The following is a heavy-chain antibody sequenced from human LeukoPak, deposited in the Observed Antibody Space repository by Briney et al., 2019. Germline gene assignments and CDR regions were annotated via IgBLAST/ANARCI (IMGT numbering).Heavy chain of an antibody. J-gene: IGHJ4*02. Sequence: SETLSLTCTVSGGSLSSYYWSWIRQPPGKGLEWIGYIYYSGSTNYNPSLKSRVTISVDTSKNQFSLKLSSVTAADTAVYYCARAPGQWPLYFDYWGQGTLVTVSS. D-gene: IGHD6-19*01. CDR2: IYYSGST. CDR3: ARAPGQWPLYFDY. CDR1: GGSLSSYY. V-gene: IGHV4-59*01.